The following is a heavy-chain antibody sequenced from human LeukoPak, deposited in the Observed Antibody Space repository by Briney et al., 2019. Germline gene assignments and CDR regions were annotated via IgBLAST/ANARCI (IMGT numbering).Heavy chain of an antibody. CDR2: IYYGRNT. J-gene: IGHJ3*01. CDR1: GGSISSSNFY. CDR3: ARHQDSGDHERAFDV. V-gene: IGHV4-39*01. D-gene: IGHD4-17*01. Sequence: SETLSLTCTVSGGSISSSNFYWGWVRQPPGKGLEWIGSIYYGRNTYYNPSLKSRVTISVDTSKNQFSLKLSAVTAADTAVYYCARHQDSGDHERAFDVWGQGTMVTVSS.